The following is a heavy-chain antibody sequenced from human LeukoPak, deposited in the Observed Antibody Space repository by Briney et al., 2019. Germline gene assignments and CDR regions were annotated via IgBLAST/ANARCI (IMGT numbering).Heavy chain of an antibody. Sequence: SETLSLTCAVYGGPFSGYYWSWIRQPPGKGLEWIGEINHSGSANYNPSPKSRVTISVDMSKNQFSLKLSSVTAADTAVYYCAQSLGSSDWMGNWFDRWGQGMLVTVSS. V-gene: IGHV4-34*01. CDR2: INHSGSA. CDR3: AQSLGSSDWMGNWFDR. D-gene: IGHD6-13*01. CDR1: GGPFSGYY. J-gene: IGHJ5*02.